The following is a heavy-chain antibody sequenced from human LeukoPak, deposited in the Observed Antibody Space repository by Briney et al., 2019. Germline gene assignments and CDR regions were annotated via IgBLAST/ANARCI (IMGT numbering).Heavy chain of an antibody. J-gene: IGHJ4*02. CDR3: ARGHHYYDSSAYYY. CDR1: GFTFSSYS. D-gene: IGHD3-22*01. V-gene: IGHV3-21*01. Sequence: GGSLRLSCAASGFTFSSYSMNWVRQAPGKGMEWVSSISSSSSYIHYADSVKGRFTISRDNAKNSLYLQMNSLRAEDTAVYYCARGHHYYDSSAYYYWGQETLVTVSS. CDR2: ISSSSSYI.